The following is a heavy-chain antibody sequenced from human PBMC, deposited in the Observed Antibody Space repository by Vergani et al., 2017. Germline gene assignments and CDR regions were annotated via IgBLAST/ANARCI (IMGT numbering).Heavy chain of an antibody. CDR1: GFTFSSYA. V-gene: IGHV3-30-3*01. CDR3: ARDSVDYYGSGSPSSGMDV. CDR2: ISYDGSNK. J-gene: IGHJ6*02. Sequence: QVQLVESGGGVVQPGRSLRLSCAASGFTFSSYAMHWVRQAPGKGLEWVAVISYDGSNKYYADSVKGRFTISRDNSKNTLYLQMNSLRAEDTAVYYCARDSVDYYGSGSPSSGMDVWGQGTTVTVSS. D-gene: IGHD3-10*01.